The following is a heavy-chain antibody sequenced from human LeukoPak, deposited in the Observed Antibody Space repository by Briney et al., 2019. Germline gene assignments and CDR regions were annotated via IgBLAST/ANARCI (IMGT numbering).Heavy chain of an antibody. CDR1: GYSFTSYW. V-gene: IGHV5-51*01. CDR3: ARRDYYDSSGYQKAFDI. J-gene: IGHJ3*02. Sequence: GESLKISCKGSGYSFTSYWLGWVRQMPGKGLEWMGIIYPGDSDTRYSPSFQGQVTISADKSISTAYLQWSSLKASDTAMYYCARRDYYDSSGYQKAFDIWGQGTMVTVSS. D-gene: IGHD3-22*01. CDR2: IYPGDSDT.